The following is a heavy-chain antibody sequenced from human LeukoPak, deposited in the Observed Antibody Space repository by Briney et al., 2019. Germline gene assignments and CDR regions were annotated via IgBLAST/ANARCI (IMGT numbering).Heavy chain of an antibody. CDR3: AKDIPRGSSWYMGYAFDI. CDR1: GFTFDDYA. V-gene: IGHV3-9*01. J-gene: IGHJ3*02. CDR2: ISWYSGSI. D-gene: IGHD6-13*01. Sequence: PGGSLLLSCAASGFTFDDYARPWVRRAPGKGLEWVSGISWYSGSIGYEDSVKGRFTISRDNTKNSLYLKRNSLRAEDTALYYCAKDIPRGSSWYMGYAFDIWGQGTMVTVSS.